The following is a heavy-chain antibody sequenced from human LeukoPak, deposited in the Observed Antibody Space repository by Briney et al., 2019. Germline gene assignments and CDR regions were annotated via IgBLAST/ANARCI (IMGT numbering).Heavy chain of an antibody. CDR1: GGSISSYY. V-gene: IGHV4-59*12. CDR3: ARGNGYSYYYYGMDV. Sequence: SETLSLTCTVSGGSISSYYWSWIRQPPGKGLEWIGYIYYSGSTNYNPSLKSRVTISVDKSKNQFSLKLSSVTAADTAVYYCARGNGYSYYYYGMDVWGQGTTVTVSS. CDR2: IYYSGST. D-gene: IGHD5-24*01. J-gene: IGHJ6*02.